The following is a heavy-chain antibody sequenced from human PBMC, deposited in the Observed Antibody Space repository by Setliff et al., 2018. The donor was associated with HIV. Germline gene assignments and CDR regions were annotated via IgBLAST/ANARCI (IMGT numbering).Heavy chain of an antibody. D-gene: IGHD3-3*01. J-gene: IGHJ6*02. Sequence: ASVKVSCKTSGYTFTAYYLHWVRQAPGQGLEWVGWINPHSGDTNYAQKFQDRVTMTRDTSVNIAYMQLSRLRSDDTAVYYCARAPTLFGVEYYYYFGMDVWGQGTTVTVSS. CDR2: INPHSGDT. CDR3: ARAPTLFGVEYYYYFGMDV. V-gene: IGHV1-2*02. CDR1: GYTFTAYY.